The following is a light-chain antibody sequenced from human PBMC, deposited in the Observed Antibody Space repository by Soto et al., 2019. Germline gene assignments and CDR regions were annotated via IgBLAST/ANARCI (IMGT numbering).Light chain of an antibody. CDR1: SSDVGGYNY. CDR2: EVT. Sequence: QSVLTQPASVSGSPGQSITISCTGTSSDVGGYNYVSWYQHHPGKAPKLMIYEVTNRPSGVSNRFSGSKSGITASLTISGLQAEDEADYYCCSYTSSSTLVFGTGTKVTVL. V-gene: IGLV2-14*01. J-gene: IGLJ1*01. CDR3: CSYTSSSTLV.